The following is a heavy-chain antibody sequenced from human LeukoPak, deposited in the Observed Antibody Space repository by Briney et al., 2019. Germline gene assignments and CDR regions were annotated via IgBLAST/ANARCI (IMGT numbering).Heavy chain of an antibody. CDR2: LSGSGGST. CDR1: GFTFSNYA. Sequence: GGSLRLSCAASGFTFSNYATHWVRQAPGKGLQWVSALSGSGGSTYYADSVKGRFTISRDNSKNTLYLQMNSLRAEDTAVYYCAGGGTMYYGSGNFDYWGQGTLVTVSS. CDR3: AGGGTMYYGSGNFDY. V-gene: IGHV3-23*01. D-gene: IGHD3-10*01. J-gene: IGHJ4*02.